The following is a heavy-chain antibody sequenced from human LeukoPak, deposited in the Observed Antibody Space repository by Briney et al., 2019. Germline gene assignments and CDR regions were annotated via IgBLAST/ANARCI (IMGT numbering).Heavy chain of an antibody. CDR3: ARESSFTMSEGY. D-gene: IGHD3-10*02. CDR2: ISSSGSTI. J-gene: IGHJ4*02. CDR1: GFSFSRAW. Sequence: GGSLRLSCAASGFSFSRAWISWVRQAPGKGLEWVSYISSSGSTIYYADSVKGGFTISRDNAKNSLYLQMNSLRDEDTAVYYCARESSFTMSEGYWGQGTLVTVSS. V-gene: IGHV3-48*02.